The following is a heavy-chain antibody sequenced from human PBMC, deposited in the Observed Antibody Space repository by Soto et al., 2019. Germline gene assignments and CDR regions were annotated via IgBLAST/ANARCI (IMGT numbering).Heavy chain of an antibody. J-gene: IGHJ5*02. CDR1: GFLFSHYY. Sequence: NLLESGGGLVKPGGSLRLSCEGSGFLFSHYYMSWIRQGPEKRLELVAYISSNRTAFYYADSVKGRFTVSKDAAKKSVFLQMTSVTSDDTATYYCATGDWSRTNNFDTWGQGTQVIVSA. D-gene: IGHD2-2*01. CDR2: ISSNRTAF. CDR3: ATGDWSRTNNFDT. V-gene: IGHV3-11*01.